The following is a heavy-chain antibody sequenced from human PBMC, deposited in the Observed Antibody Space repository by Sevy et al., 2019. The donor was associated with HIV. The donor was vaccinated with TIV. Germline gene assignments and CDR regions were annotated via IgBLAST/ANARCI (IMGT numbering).Heavy chain of an antibody. Sequence: SETLSLTCTVSGDSISGYYWSWIRQSPGKGLQWIGYIYYNGRTNYDPSLKSRVTISADTSNNQFSLKLSSVTAADTAIYYCARAAADYYYAMDVWGQGTTVTVSS. CDR3: ARAAADYYYAMDV. V-gene: IGHV4-59*01. CDR1: GDSISGYY. CDR2: IYYNGRT. J-gene: IGHJ6*02.